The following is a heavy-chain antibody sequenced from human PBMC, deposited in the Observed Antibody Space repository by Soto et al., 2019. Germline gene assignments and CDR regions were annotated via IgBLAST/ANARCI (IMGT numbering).Heavy chain of an antibody. J-gene: IGHJ5*02. D-gene: IGHD2-15*01. Sequence: QVQLQESGPGLVKPSQTLSLTCTVSGGSINTGGYYWGWIRHLPGEGLEWLGHIFYTGTAYYTPSLRSRVTVSIDTSANQFSLHMYSVTAADTAMYYCARRLDDTPETFFNWFDPWGQGILVTVSS. CDR2: IFYTGTA. CDR1: GGSINTGGYY. V-gene: IGHV4-31*03. CDR3: ARRLDDTPETFFNWFDP.